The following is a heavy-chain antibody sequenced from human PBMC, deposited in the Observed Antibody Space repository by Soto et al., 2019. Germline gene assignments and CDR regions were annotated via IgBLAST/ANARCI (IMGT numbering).Heavy chain of an antibody. D-gene: IGHD5-12*01. CDR2: VKDGGHT. CDR3: ASGQEGVWATH. CDR1: GGSLSGYY. J-gene: IGHJ4*02. Sequence: QVQLQQWGAGLLKPSETLSLNCAVTGGSLSGYYWSWIRQPPGKGLEWIGEVKDGGHTNYSPSLRGRVTISTDTSNNQCSLGLNSGTAADTGVSYRASGQEGVWATHWDQGSLVTVSA. V-gene: IGHV4-34*01.